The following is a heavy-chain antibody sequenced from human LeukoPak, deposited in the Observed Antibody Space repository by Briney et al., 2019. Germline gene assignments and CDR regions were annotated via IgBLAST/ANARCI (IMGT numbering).Heavy chain of an antibody. CDR2: IIPSDGST. D-gene: IGHD3-10*01. CDR1: GYSFTRYF. Sequence: ASVKVSCKASGYSFTRYFIHWVRQAPGQGLEWMGIIIPSDGSTSYAQKFQGRETMTRDTSTSTIYMEVSSLRSEDTAVYYCATSFRAVNWFDPWGQGTLVTVSS. V-gene: IGHV1-46*01. J-gene: IGHJ5*02. CDR3: ATSFRAVNWFDP.